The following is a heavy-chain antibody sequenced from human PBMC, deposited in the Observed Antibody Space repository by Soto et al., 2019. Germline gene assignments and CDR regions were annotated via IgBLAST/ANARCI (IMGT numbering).Heavy chain of an antibody. V-gene: IGHV4-30-2*02. CDR1: GGSISSGGYS. J-gene: IGHJ5*02. CDR3: AKAGWGVGAMDP. CDR2: IYHSGST. D-gene: IGHD1-26*01. Sequence: SETLSLTCAVSGGSISSGGYSWSWIRQPPGKGLEWIGYIYHSGSTYYNPSLKSRVTISVDRSKNQFSLKLSSVTAADTAVYYCAKAGWGVGAMDPWGQGTLVTVSS.